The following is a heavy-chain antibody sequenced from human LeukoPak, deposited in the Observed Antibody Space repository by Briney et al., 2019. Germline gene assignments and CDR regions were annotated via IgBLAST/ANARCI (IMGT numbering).Heavy chain of an antibody. J-gene: IGHJ6*03. V-gene: IGHV3-30*02. CDR1: GFTFSSYR. Sequence: GGSLRLSCAASGFTFSSYRMNWVRQAPGKGLEWVAFIRYDGSNKYYADSVKGRFTISRDNSKNTLYLQMNSLRAEDTAVYYCARDPYYYGSGADYYYYYYMDVWGKGTTVTISS. D-gene: IGHD3-10*01. CDR2: IRYDGSNK. CDR3: ARDPYYYGSGADYYYYYYMDV.